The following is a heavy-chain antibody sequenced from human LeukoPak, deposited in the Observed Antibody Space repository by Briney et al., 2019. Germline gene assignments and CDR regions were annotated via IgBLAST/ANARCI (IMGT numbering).Heavy chain of an antibody. Sequence: PSETLSLTCAFYGGSFSGYYWSWIRQPPGKGLEWIGEINQSGSTNYHPSLKSRLTISVDTSKNQFSLKLSSVTAADTAVYYCASSPYYDILTGYWLYYFDYWGQGTLVTASS. D-gene: IGHD3-9*01. CDR3: ASSPYYDILTGYWLYYFDY. J-gene: IGHJ4*02. V-gene: IGHV4-34*01. CDR2: INQSGST. CDR1: GGSFSGYY.